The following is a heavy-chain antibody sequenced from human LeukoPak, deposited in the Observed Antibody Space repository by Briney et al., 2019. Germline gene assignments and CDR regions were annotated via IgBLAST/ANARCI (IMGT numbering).Heavy chain of an antibody. Sequence: SVKVSCKASGGTFSSYAISWVRQAPGQGLEWMGRIIPILGIANYAQKFQGRVTITADKTTSTAYMELSSLRSEDTAVYYCARRGGDNRGFVGWGQGTLVTVSS. CDR2: IIPILGIA. J-gene: IGHJ4*02. D-gene: IGHD7-27*01. CDR1: GGTFSSYA. CDR3: ARRGGDNRGFVG. V-gene: IGHV1-69*04.